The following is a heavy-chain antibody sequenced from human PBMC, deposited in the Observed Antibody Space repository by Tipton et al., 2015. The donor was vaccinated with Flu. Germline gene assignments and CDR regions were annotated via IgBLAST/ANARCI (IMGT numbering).Heavy chain of an antibody. CDR1: GSSITSGNYY. V-gene: IGHV4-61*02. CDR2: FYTSGGT. Sequence: TLSLTCTVSGSSITSGNYYWSWIRQPAGKGLEYIGRFYTSGGTKYNPSLKSRVTISVDTSKNQFSLRLSSVTAADTAVYYCARRLSSGWYSVGYFDLWGQGILVTVSS. D-gene: IGHD6-19*01. J-gene: IGHJ4*02. CDR3: ARRLSSGWYSVGYFDL.